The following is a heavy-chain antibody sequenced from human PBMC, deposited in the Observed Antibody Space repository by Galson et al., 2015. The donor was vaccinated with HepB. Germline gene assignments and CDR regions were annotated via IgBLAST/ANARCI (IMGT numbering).Heavy chain of an antibody. CDR3: TKDPSEWEPTGGRYYYYGMDV. Sequence: SMRLSCAASGFTFSNAWMSWVRQAPGEGLEWVGRIKSTTDGGPTDYAAPVKGRYTISRDDSKNTLYLQMNSLKTEDTPVYYVTKDPSEWEPTGGRYYYYGMDVWGQGPTVTVSS. CDR2: IKSTTDGGPT. CDR1: GFTFSNAW. D-gene: IGHD1-26*01. V-gene: IGHV3-15*01. J-gene: IGHJ6*02.